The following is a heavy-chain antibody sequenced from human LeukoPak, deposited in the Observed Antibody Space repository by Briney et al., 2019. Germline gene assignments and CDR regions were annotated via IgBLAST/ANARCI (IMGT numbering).Heavy chain of an antibody. J-gene: IGHJ4*02. CDR3: AKLYSSSSLDY. CDR2: IRYDGSNK. V-gene: IGHV3-30*02. Sequence: GGSLRLSCAASGFTFSSYGMHWVRQAPGKWLEWVAFIRYDGSNKYYADSVKGRFTISRDNSKNTLYLQMNSLRAEDTAVYYCAKLYSSSSLDYWGQGTLVTVSS. D-gene: IGHD6-13*01. CDR1: GFTFSSYG.